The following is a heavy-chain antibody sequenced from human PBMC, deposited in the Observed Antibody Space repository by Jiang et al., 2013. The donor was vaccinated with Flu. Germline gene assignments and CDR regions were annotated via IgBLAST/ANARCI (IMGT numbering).Heavy chain of an antibody. Sequence: VQLVESGGNLVQPGGSLRLSCAASGFVFTTYAMSWVRQAPGKGPEWVSSVSGSGSNTYYPDSVKGRFTISRDNSKNMLYLDMNSLRSEDTARYHCAKFVGIDYGGHWGAFEILGQGTMVTVSS. CDR3: AKFVGIDYGGHWGAFEI. CDR2: VSGSGSNT. J-gene: IGHJ3*02. V-gene: IGHV3-23*04. CDR1: GFVFTTYA. D-gene: IGHD4-23*01.